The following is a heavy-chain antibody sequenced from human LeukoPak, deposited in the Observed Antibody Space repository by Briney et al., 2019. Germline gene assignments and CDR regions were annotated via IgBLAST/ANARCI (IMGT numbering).Heavy chain of an antibody. CDR3: AREGNRGYSYGYYMDV. D-gene: IGHD5-18*01. CDR1: GYTFTGYY. V-gene: IGHV1-2*02. J-gene: IGHJ6*03. Sequence: ASVKVSCKASGYTFTGYYMHWVRQAPGQGLEWMGWINPNSGGTNYAQKFQGRVTMTRDTSISTAYMQLSRLRSDDAAVYYCAREGNRGYSYGYYMDVWGKGTTVTVSS. CDR2: INPNSGGT.